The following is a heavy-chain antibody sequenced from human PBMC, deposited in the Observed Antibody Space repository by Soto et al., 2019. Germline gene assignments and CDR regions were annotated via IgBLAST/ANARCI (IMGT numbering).Heavy chain of an antibody. Sequence: GASLKISCNCSEYSITNYLNRWLRQLRGKGLWWRGRIDPSDSNTNYSPSFQRHVTISAANAISASYLQRSSLTASETAMYCWARSKRKSYYDFWHPPGYYGMDVWGQGTTVTVSS. D-gene: IGHD3-3*01. CDR1: EYSITNYL. CDR3: ARSKRKSYYDFWHPPGYYGMDV. V-gene: IGHV5-10-1*01. J-gene: IGHJ6*02. CDR2: IDPSDSNT.